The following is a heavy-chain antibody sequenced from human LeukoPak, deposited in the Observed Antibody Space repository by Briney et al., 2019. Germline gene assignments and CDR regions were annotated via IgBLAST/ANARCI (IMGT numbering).Heavy chain of an antibody. CDR3: ARIVGASDY. CDR1: GGSISSSSYY. D-gene: IGHD1-26*01. J-gene: IGHJ4*02. Sequence: SETLSLTCTVSGGSISSSSYYWGWIRQPPGKGLEWIGSIYYSGSAYYNPSLKSRVTISVDTSKNQFSLKLSSVTAADTAVYYCARIVGASDYWGQGTLVTVSS. CDR2: IYYSGSA. V-gene: IGHV4-39*01.